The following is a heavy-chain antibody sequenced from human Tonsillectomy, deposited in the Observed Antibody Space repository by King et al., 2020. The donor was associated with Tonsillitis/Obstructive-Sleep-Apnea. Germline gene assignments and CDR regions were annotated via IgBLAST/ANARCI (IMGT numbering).Heavy chain of an antibody. Sequence: VQLVESGGGLVQPARSLRLSCAASGFTFDDYAMHWVRQAPGKGLEWVSGISWNSGYMAYADSVKGRFTISRDNARNSLYLQMNNLRAEDTAFYYCAKVFPTFCSTTSCPFDYWGQGTLVTVSS. CDR2: ISWNSGYM. V-gene: IGHV3-9*01. D-gene: IGHD2-2*01. CDR3: AKVFPTFCSTTSCPFDY. CDR1: GFTFDDYA. J-gene: IGHJ4*02.